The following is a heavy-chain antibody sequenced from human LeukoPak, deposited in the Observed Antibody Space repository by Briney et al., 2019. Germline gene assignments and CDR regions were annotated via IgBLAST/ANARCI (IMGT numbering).Heavy chain of an antibody. V-gene: IGHV3-11*04. D-gene: IGHD3-10*01. CDR1: GFRFRDYY. J-gene: IGHJ4*02. CDR2: ISGSGNTV. Sequence: GGSLRLSCAASGFRFRDYYMSWIRLAPGKGLEWISYISGSGNTVYYADSVKGRFSISRDNANNSLFLQMNSLRAEDTAVFYCARGGFGRPFDYWGQGTLVTASS. CDR3: ARGGFGRPFDY.